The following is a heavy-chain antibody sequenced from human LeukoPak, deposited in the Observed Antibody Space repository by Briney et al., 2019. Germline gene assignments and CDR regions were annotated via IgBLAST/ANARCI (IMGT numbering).Heavy chain of an antibody. Sequence: SVKVSCRASGGTFSSYAISWVRQAPGQGLEWMGRIIPIFGTANYAQKFQGRVTITTDESTSTAYMELSSLRSEDTAVYYCARVNTAYFDYWGQGTLVTVSS. J-gene: IGHJ4*02. CDR3: ARVNTAYFDY. CDR2: IIPIFGTA. D-gene: IGHD5-18*01. V-gene: IGHV1-69*05. CDR1: GGTFSSYA.